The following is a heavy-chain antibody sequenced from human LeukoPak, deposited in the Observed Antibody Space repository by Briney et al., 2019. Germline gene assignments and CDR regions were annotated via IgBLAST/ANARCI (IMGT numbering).Heavy chain of an antibody. CDR1: GGSISSNNW. CDR2: IYHSGSP. D-gene: IGHD5-24*01. J-gene: IGHJ4*02. V-gene: IGHV4-4*02. CDR3: ARHSLNNYGYYY. Sequence: PSGTLSLTCAVSGGSISSNNWWGWVRQPPGKGLEWIGEIYHSGSPNYNPSLKSRVTISVDESRNHFSLNLSSVTAADMATYYCARHSLNNYGYYYWGQGTLVTVSS.